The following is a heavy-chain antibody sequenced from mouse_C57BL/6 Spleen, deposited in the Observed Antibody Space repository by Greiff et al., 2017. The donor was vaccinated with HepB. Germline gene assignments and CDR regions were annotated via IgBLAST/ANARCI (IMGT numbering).Heavy chain of an antibody. J-gene: IGHJ3*01. CDR1: GFTFSSYA. CDR3: TREGYYYGSSSGAY. V-gene: IGHV5-9-1*02. D-gene: IGHD1-1*01. Sequence: EVMLVESGEGLVKPGGSLKLSCAASGFTFSSYAMSWVRQTPEKRLEWVAYISSGGDYIYYADTVKGRFTISRDNARNTLYLQMSSLKSEDTAMYYCTREGYYYGSSSGAYWGQGTLVTVSA. CDR2: ISSGGDYI.